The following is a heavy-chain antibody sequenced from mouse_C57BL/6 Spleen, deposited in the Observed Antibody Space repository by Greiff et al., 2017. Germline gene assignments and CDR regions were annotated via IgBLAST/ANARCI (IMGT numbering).Heavy chain of an antibody. Sequence: VQLQQSGPELVKPGASVKISCKASGYTFTDYYMNWVKQSHGKSLEWIGDINPNNGGTSYNQKFKGKATLTVDKSSSTAYMELRSLTSEDSAVYYCARSDDYDPWFAYWGQGTLVTVSA. CDR1: GYTFTDYY. J-gene: IGHJ3*01. V-gene: IGHV1-26*01. D-gene: IGHD2-4*01. CDR2: INPNNGGT. CDR3: ARSDDYDPWFAY.